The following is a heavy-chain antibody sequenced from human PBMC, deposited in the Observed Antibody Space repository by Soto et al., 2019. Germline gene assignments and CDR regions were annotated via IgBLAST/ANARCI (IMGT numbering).Heavy chain of an antibody. Sequence: VKVSCKSSGDTFSSYAISWVRQAPGQGLEWMGGIIPMLGTPSYAQKFQDRVTITADKFTSTAYMELSGLRSEDTAVYYCAKEKSRYDRSGYYRPDYWGQGTLVTVSS. J-gene: IGHJ4*02. D-gene: IGHD3-22*01. V-gene: IGHV1-69*06. CDR2: IIPMLGTP. CDR3: AKEKSRYDRSGYYRPDY. CDR1: GDTFSSYA.